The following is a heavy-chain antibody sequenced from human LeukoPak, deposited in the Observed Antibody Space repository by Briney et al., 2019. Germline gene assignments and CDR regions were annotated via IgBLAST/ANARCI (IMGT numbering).Heavy chain of an antibody. J-gene: IGHJ5*02. V-gene: IGHV4-59*01. D-gene: IGHD1-1*01. Sequence: SETLSLTCTVSGGSISNYYWNWIRQPPGKGPEWIGYIYYTGNTNYIPSLKSRVTISVDTSKNQFSLKLSSVTAADTAVYYCARDRLQLQSWGQGTLVTVSS. CDR2: IYYTGNT. CDR3: ARDRLQLQS. CDR1: GGSISNYY.